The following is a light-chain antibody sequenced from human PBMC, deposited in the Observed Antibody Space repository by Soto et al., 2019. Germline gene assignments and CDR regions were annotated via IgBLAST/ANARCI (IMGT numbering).Light chain of an antibody. CDR3: PQTYTPPRT. CDR1: QTASNY. Sequence: DTQMTQSPSYLSAAVGDRISITCRASQTASNYVNWYQQKPGKAPTLLISATSTLQSGLPSRFQGSGSGTHFTLTITSLQPEDFASYCCPQTYTPPRTFGQGTQVAI. J-gene: IGKJ1*01. CDR2: ATS. V-gene: IGKV1-39*01.